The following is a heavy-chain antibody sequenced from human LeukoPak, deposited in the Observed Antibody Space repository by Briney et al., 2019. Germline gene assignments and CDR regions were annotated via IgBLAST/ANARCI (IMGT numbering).Heavy chain of an antibody. V-gene: IGHV3-21*01. J-gene: IGHJ4*02. D-gene: IGHD2-15*01. CDR2: ISSSSSYI. CDR3: ARGDQDIVVVVAATVFDY. CDR1: GFTFSSYS. Sequence: GGSLRLSCAASGFTFSSYSMNGVRQAPGKGLECVSSISSSSSYIYYADSVKGRFTISRDNAKNSLYLQMNSLRAEDTAVYYCARGDQDIVVVVAATVFDYWGQGTLVTVSS.